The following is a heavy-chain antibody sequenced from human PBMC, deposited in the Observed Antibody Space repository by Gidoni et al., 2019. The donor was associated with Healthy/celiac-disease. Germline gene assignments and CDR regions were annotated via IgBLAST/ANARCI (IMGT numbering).Heavy chain of an antibody. Sequence: SLRLSCAASGFTFSNAWMSWVRQAPGKGLEWVGRIKSKTDGGTTDYAAPVKGRFTISRDDSKNTLYLQMNSLKTEDTAVYYCTRIVATPYYYYYMDVWGKGTTVTVSS. V-gene: IGHV3-15*01. CDR3: TRIVATPYYYYYMDV. J-gene: IGHJ6*03. CDR2: IKSKTDGGTT. D-gene: IGHD5-12*01. CDR1: GFTFSNAW.